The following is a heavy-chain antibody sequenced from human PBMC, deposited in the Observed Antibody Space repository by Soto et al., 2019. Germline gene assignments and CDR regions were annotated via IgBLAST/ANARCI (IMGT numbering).Heavy chain of an antibody. CDR1: GGSITSNW. CDR3: ARHATARAPYYFDY. V-gene: IGHV4-4*02. CDR2: IYHNGRF. J-gene: IGHJ4*02. Sequence: SETLSLTCAVSGGSITSNWWSWVRQPPGKGLEWIGEIYHNGRFNYNPSLRSRLTISIDNSKNQLSLKPTSVTAADTAVHYCARHATARAPYYFDYWGQGTLVTVSS. D-gene: IGHD2-15*01.